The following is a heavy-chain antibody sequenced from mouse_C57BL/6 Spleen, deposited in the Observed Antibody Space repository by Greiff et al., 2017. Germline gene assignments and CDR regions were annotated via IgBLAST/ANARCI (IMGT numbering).Heavy chain of an antibody. V-gene: IGHV1-82*01. CDR2: IYPGDGDT. CDR3: ARVGRGYAMDY. CDR1: GYAFSSSW. J-gene: IGHJ4*01. D-gene: IGHD4-1*01. Sequence: QVQLKQSGPELVKPGASVKISCKASGYAFSSSWMNWVKQRPGTGLEWIGRIYPGDGDTNYNGKFKGKATLTADKSSSTAYMQLSSLTSEDSAVYFCARVGRGYAMDYWGQGTSVTVSS.